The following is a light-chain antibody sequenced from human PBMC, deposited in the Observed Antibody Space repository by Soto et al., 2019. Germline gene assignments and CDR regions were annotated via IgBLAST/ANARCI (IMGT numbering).Light chain of an antibody. CDR1: SSDVGGYNY. J-gene: IGLJ2*01. V-gene: IGLV2-14*01. Sequence: QSALTQPASVSGSPGQSITISCTGTSSDVGGYNYDSWYQQHPGKAPKLMIYDVSNRPSGVSDRFSGFKSGNTASLTISGLQAEDEADYYCSSYTSSSTVVFGGGTKLTVL. CDR2: DVS. CDR3: SSYTSSSTVV.